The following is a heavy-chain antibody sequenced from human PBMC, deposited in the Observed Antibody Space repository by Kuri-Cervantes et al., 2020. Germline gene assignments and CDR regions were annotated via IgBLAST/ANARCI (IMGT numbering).Heavy chain of an antibody. J-gene: IGHJ4*02. V-gene: IGHV1-8*02. D-gene: IGHD3-10*01. CDR3: ARRVLNSAPGDY. CDR1: GYTFTSYD. CDR2: MNPNSGNT. Sequence: ASVKVSCKASGYTFTSYDINWVRQATGQGLEWMGWMNPNSGNTGYAQKFQGRVTITRNTSISTAYMELSSLRSEDTAVYYCARRVLNSAPGDYWGQGTLVTVSS.